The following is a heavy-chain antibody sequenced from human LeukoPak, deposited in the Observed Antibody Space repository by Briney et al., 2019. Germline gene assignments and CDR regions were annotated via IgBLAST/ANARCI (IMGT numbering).Heavy chain of an antibody. V-gene: IGHV5-10-1*01. J-gene: IGHJ5*02. D-gene: IGHD3-10*01. Sequence: GESLKISCKGSGYSFTSYWISWVRQMLGKGLEWMGRIDPSDSYTNYSPSFQGHVTISADKSISTAYLQWSSLKASDTAMYYCARHWGYGSGSYYGNWFDPWGQGTLVTVSS. CDR2: IDPSDSYT. CDR1: GYSFTSYW. CDR3: ARHWGYGSGSYYGNWFDP.